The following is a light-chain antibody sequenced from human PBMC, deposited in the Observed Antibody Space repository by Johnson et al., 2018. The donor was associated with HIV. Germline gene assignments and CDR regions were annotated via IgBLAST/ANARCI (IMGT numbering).Light chain of an antibody. CDR3: AAWDDSLNGFYV. CDR2: RNN. Sequence: QAVLTQPPSASGTPGQRVTISCSGSSSNIGSNTVNWYQQLPGTAPKLLIYRNNQRPSEVPDRFSGSKSGTSASLAISGLQAEDEADYYCAAWDDSLNGFYVFGTGTKVTVL. J-gene: IGLJ1*01. CDR1: SSNIGSNT. V-gene: IGLV1-44*01.